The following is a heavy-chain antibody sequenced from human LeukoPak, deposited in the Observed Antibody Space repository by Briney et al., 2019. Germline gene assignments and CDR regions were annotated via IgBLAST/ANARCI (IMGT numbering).Heavy chain of an antibody. D-gene: IGHD3-3*01. CDR2: IYPGDSDT. V-gene: IGHV5-51*01. CDR3: ARHPPITIFGVVPPPIDY. Sequence: GESLKISCKGSGYSFTSYWIGWVRQMPGKGLEWMGIIYPGDSDTRYSPSFQGQVTISADKSISTAYLQWSSLKASDTAMYYCARHPPITIFGVVPPPIDYWGQGTLVTASS. CDR1: GYSFTSYW. J-gene: IGHJ4*02.